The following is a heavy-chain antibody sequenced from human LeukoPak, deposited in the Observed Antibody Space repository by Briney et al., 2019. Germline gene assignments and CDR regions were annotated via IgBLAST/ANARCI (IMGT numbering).Heavy chain of an antibody. J-gene: IGHJ3*02. CDR1: GGSISSSNW. V-gene: IGHV4-4*02. D-gene: IGHD4-23*01. CDR2: IYHSGST. CDR3: ARDPRGNYGGNSAAFDI. Sequence: SETLSLTCAVSGGSISSSNWWSWVRQPPGKGLEWIGEIYHSGSTNYNPSLKSRVTISVDTSKNQFSLKLSSVTAADTAVYYCARDPRGNYGGNSAAFDIWGQGTMVTVSS.